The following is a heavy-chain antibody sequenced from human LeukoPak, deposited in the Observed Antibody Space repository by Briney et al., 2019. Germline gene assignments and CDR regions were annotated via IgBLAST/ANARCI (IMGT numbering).Heavy chain of an antibody. V-gene: IGHV3-23*01. Sequence: PGGSLRLSCAATGFTFSSYAMSWVGQAPGKGLAGVSSFGGGGGSTYYADSVKGRFTISRDNSKNTLYLQMSSLRAEDTAVYYCARAISGSYDFDYWGQGTLVTVSS. CDR3: ARAISGSYDFDY. CDR1: GFTFSSYA. CDR2: FGGGGGST. D-gene: IGHD1-26*01. J-gene: IGHJ4*02.